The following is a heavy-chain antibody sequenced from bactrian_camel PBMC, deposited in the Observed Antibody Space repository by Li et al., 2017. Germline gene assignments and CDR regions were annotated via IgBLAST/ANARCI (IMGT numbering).Heavy chain of an antibody. D-gene: IGHD2*01. CDR2: IDTDGNT. Sequence: HVQLVESGGGSVQAGGSLRLSCAASGGSVSTICMAWFRQSPGREREGVAAIDTDGNTNYAESVKGRFTISRDNATNTVYLQMNSLKPEDTAVYYCVSLVGRPLVHQGTQVTVS. J-gene: IGHJ4*01. CDR1: GGSVSTIC. V-gene: IGHV3S53*01.